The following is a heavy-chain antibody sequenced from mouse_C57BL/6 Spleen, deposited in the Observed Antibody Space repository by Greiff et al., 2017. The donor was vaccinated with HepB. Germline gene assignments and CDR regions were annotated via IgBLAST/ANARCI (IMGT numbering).Heavy chain of an antibody. D-gene: IGHD1-1*01. CDR1: GYAFSSSW. Sequence: QVQLQQSGPELVKPGASVKISCKASGYAFSSSWMNWVKQRPGKGLEWIGRIYPGDGDTNYNGKFKGKATLTADKSSSTAYMQLSSLTSEDSAVYFCARTGYYGSSHYWYFDVWGTGTTVTVSS. CDR3: ARTGYYGSSHYWYFDV. CDR2: IYPGDGDT. V-gene: IGHV1-82*01. J-gene: IGHJ1*03.